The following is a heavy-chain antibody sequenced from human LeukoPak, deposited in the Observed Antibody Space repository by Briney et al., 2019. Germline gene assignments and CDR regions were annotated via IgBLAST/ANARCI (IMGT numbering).Heavy chain of an antibody. CDR2: MNPNSGNT. CDR1: GYTFTSYG. CDR3: ARELWFGELSSDHAFDI. Sequence: ASVKVSCKASGYTFTSYGISWVRQAPGQGLEWMGWMNPNSGNTGYAQKFQGRVTMTRNTSISTAYMELSSLRSEDTAVYYCARELWFGELSSDHAFDIWGQGTMVTVSS. V-gene: IGHV1-8*02. J-gene: IGHJ3*02. D-gene: IGHD3-10*01.